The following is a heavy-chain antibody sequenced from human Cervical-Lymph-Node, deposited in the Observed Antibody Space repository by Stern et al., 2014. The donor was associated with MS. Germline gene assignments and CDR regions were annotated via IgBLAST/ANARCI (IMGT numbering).Heavy chain of an antibody. V-gene: IGHV4-61*02. CDR3: ATQGRALAPD. CDR1: GDSISSGNYY. J-gene: IGHJ4*02. CDR2: IYSSGTT. Sequence: QVQLQESGPGLVKPSQTLSLTCTVSGDSISSGNYYWSWIRQPAGKGLEWIGRIYSSGTTYYKPSLRSRVTISIAPPNTQFPVKVCSVPATDTAVYYCATQGRALAPDWGQGTLVTVSS.